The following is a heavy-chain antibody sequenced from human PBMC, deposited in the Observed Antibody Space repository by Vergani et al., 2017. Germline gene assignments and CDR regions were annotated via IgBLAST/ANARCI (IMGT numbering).Heavy chain of an antibody. D-gene: IGHD5-24*01. V-gene: IGHV1-18*04. CDR2: ISPYNHKT. CDR1: GYTFVNHP. Sequence: QAQLGQSDSEVKKPGDSVTLSCKTSGYTFVNHPITWVRQAPGQGLEWMGWISPYNHKTLYSQKVEGRVTMTSDTSSRTVVLELRRLTSDDTAIYYCARSQMATNDVDLWGRGALVTVSS. J-gene: IGHJ4*02. CDR3: ARSQMATNDVDL.